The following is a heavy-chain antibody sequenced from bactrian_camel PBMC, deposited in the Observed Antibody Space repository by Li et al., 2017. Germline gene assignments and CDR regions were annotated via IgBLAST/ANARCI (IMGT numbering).Heavy chain of an antibody. CDR1: IYTHRINC. CDR2: LDTRGGRI. D-gene: IGHD5*01. Sequence: VQLVESGGGSVQTGGSLRLFCEAAIYTHRINCFAWFRRAPEREREGVASLDTRGGRINYADSVKGRFTISKDNRKNILYLQMNSLTPGDTAMYYCTARY. V-gene: IGHV3S53*01.